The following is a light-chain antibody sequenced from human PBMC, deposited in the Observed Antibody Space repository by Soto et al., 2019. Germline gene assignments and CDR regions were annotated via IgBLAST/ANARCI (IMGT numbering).Light chain of an antibody. CDR1: QFVSSR. V-gene: IGKV3-15*01. J-gene: IGKJ1*01. Sequence: DIVVTQSPATLSASPGERVTLSCRASQFVSSRLAWYQQRPGQVPRLLIYDTSTRAPGISARFSGSGSGTELTLTISSLQSEDFAVYYFQEYIQWPPGMFGPGTKVDIK. CDR3: QEYIQWPPGM. CDR2: DTS.